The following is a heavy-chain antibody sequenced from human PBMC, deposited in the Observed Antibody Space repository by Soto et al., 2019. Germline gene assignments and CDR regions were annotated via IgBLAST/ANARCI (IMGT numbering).Heavy chain of an antibody. CDR2: INPILSMS. CDR1: GDTFTFYS. D-gene: IGHD3-10*01. CDR3: ASSYGSGYRAVAY. J-gene: IGHJ4*02. V-gene: IGHV1-69*02. Sequence: QVQLVQSGAEVKRPGSSVKVSCKASGDTFTFYSINWVRQAPGLGLEWMGRINPILSMSNYAQRFQGRVTMTADKSTSTAYMELSSLRSEDTAIYYCASSYGSGYRAVAYWGQGALVTVSS.